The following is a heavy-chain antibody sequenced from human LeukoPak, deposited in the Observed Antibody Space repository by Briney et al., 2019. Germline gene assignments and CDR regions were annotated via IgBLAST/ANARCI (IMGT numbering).Heavy chain of an antibody. V-gene: IGHV3-7*03. Sequence: GGSLRLSCAVSGFTFSSHWMTWVRQAPGKGLEWVANIKEDGSRRNYVDSVKGRFSISRDNSKNTLYLQMNSLRAEDTALYYCAKKVVVGATSPYSDFQDWGQGTLVTVSS. CDR1: GFTFSSHW. CDR2: IKEDGSRR. D-gene: IGHD1-26*01. J-gene: IGHJ1*01. CDR3: AKKVVVGATSPYSDFQD.